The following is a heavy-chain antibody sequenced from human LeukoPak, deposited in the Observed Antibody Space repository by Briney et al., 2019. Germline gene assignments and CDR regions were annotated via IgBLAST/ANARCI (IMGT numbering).Heavy chain of an antibody. CDR3: ARAGSWYPAFDI. Sequence: GGSLRLSCAASGFTFSDYYMSWIRQAPGKGLEWVSYISSSGSTIYYADSVKGRFTISRDNAKDSLYLQMSSLRAEDTAVYYCARAGSWYPAFDIWGQGTMVTVSS. V-gene: IGHV3-11*01. D-gene: IGHD6-13*01. CDR2: ISSSGSTI. J-gene: IGHJ3*02. CDR1: GFTFSDYY.